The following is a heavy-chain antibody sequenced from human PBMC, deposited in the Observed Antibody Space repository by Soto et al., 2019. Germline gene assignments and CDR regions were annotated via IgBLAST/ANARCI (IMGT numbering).Heavy chain of an antibody. V-gene: IGHV3-30*03. Sequence: QVQLVESGGGVVQPGRSLRLSCAASGFTFSSYGMHWVRQAPGKGLEWVAVISYDGSNKYYADSVKGRFTISRDNSKNTLYLQMNSLRAEDTAVYYCAQQRGGMAVWGQGTTVTVSS. CDR3: AQQRGGMAV. CDR2: ISYDGSNK. CDR1: GFTFSSYG. D-gene: IGHD6-13*01. J-gene: IGHJ6*02.